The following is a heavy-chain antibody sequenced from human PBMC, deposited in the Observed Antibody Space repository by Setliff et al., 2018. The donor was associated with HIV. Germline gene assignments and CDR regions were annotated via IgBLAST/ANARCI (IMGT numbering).Heavy chain of an antibody. CDR2: MNPYSGNT. V-gene: IGHV1-8*02. Sequence: ASVKVSCKPSGYAFATYDINWVRQAAGQGLEWMGWMNPYSGNTGYAQKFRGRITMTRDTSRGTAHMELRSLRFEDTAMYYCARVGERWLQFYYFDNWGQGTLVTVSS. D-gene: IGHD5-12*01. CDR3: ARVGERWLQFYYFDN. J-gene: IGHJ4*02. CDR1: GYAFATYD.